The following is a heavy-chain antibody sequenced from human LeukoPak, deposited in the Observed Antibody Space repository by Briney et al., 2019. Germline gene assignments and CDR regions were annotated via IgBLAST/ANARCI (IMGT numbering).Heavy chain of an antibody. J-gene: IGHJ4*02. CDR3: LRGDSRDF. D-gene: IGHD3-22*01. Sequence: PGGSLRLSCAACGFAFSTYTMNWARQAPGKGLEWVASINSGGTTTHYAFSVKGRFTISRDNAQNALYLQMSGLRGDDAALYYCLRGDSRDFWGQGTLVTVSS. CDR2: INSGGTTT. V-gene: IGHV3-21*06. CDR1: GFAFSTYT.